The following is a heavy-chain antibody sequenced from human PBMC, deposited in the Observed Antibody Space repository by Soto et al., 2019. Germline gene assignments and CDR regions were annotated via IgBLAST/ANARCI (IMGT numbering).Heavy chain of an antibody. J-gene: IGHJ6*03. CDR2: INHSGST. CDR3: ARVLGYCTNGVCYDLKRPQYYYYYYMDV. Sequence: PSETLSLTCAVYGGSFSGYYWSWIRQPPGKGLEWIGEINHSGSTNYNPSLKSRVTISVDTSKNQFSLKLSSVTAADTAVYYCARVLGYCTNGVCYDLKRPQYYYYYYMDVWGKGTTVTVSS. CDR1: GGSFSGYY. V-gene: IGHV4-34*01. D-gene: IGHD2-8*01.